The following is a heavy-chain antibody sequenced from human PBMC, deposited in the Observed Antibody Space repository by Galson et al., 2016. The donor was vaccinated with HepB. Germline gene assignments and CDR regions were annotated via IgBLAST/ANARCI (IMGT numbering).Heavy chain of an antibody. D-gene: IGHD6-13*01. J-gene: IGHJ6*02. CDR2: INTDGSNT. CDR3: ARDPRAAVFYYAGMDV. Sequence: SLRLSCAASGFTISSYWMHWVRHVPGKGLVWVSRINTDGSNTDYADSVKGRFTISRDNAKNTLFLQLNVLRVEDTAVYYCARDPRAAVFYYAGMDVWGQGTTVTVSS. V-gene: IGHV3-74*01. CDR1: GFTISSYW.